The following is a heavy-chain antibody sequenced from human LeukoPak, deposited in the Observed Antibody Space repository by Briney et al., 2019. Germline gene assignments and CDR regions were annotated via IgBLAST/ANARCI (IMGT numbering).Heavy chain of an antibody. Sequence: SETLSLTCTVSGGSISSYYWSWIRQPPGKELEWIGYIYYSGSTNYNPSLKSRVTISVDTSKNQFSLKLSSVTAADTAVYYCAREWSIRGVNSYGMDVWGKGTTVTVSS. CDR1: GGSISSYY. CDR3: AREWSIRGVNSYGMDV. J-gene: IGHJ6*04. CDR2: IYYSGST. D-gene: IGHD3-10*01. V-gene: IGHV4-59*01.